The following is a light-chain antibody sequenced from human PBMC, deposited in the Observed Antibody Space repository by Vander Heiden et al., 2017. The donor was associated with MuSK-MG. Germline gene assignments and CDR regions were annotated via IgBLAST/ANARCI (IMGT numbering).Light chain of an antibody. J-gene: IGKJ5*01. CDR3: QQYNKWPPVT. V-gene: IGKV3-15*01. CDR2: GAS. Sequence: EIVMTQSPATLSVSPGERATLSCRARQSVSSYLAWSQQKPGQAPRLLIFGASTRATGIPARFSGSGSGTEFTLTISSLQSEDFAVYYCQQYNKWPPVTFGQGTRLEIK. CDR1: QSVSSY.